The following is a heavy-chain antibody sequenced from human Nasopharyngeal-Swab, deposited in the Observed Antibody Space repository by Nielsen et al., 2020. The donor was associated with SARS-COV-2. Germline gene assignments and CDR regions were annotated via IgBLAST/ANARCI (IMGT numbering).Heavy chain of an antibody. CDR1: GFAFTDYS. D-gene: IGHD5-12*01. CDR3: ARIPRGYSGYGFGGREYYFDY. J-gene: IGHJ4*02. CDR2: ITSSSSTR. Sequence: GGSLRLSCAASGFAFTDYSMDWVRQAPGKGLEWVSYITSSSSTRYYADSVKGRFTISRDNAKNSLYLQMNSLRDEDTAVYYCARIPRGYSGYGFGGREYYFDYWGQGTLVTVSS. V-gene: IGHV3-48*02.